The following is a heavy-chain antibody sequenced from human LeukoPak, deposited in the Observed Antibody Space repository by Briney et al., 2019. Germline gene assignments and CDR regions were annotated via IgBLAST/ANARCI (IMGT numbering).Heavy chain of an antibody. V-gene: IGHV1-69*15. J-gene: IGHJ4*02. CDR1: GGTFSSYT. CDR3: ARAEGADIAAAAYFDY. D-gene: IGHD6-13*01. Sequence: SVKVSCKASGGTFSSYTISWVRQAPGQGLEWMGRIIPIFGTANYAQKFQGRVTITADESTSTAYMELSSLRSEDTAVYYCARAEGADIAAAAYFDYWGQGTLVTVSS. CDR2: IIPIFGTA.